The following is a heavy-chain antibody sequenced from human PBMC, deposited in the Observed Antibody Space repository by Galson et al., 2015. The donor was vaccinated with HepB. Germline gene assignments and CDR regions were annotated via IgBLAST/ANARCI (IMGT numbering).Heavy chain of an antibody. CDR2: MNPNSGDT. D-gene: IGHD6-13*01. Sequence: SVKVSCKASGYPSTNYDINWVRQATGQGLEWLGWMNPNSGDTGYAQKFQGRVAMTRNTSISTAYMELSSLRSEDTAVYYCARGAIVAATCDYWGLGTLVTVSS. CDR3: ARGAIVAATCDY. V-gene: IGHV1-8*01. J-gene: IGHJ4*02. CDR1: GYPSTNYD.